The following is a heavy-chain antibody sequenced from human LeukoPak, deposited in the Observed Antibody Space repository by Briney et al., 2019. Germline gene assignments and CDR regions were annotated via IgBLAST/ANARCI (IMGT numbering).Heavy chain of an antibody. J-gene: IGHJ3*02. CDR3: ARPSVRSLLWGAFDI. CDR2: INPNSGGT. CDR1: GYTFTGYY. V-gene: IGHV1-2*02. D-gene: IGHD3-10*01. Sequence: ASVKVSCKASGYTFTGYYMHWVRQAPGQGLEWMGWINPNSGGTNYAQKFQGRVTMTRDTSISTAYMELSRLRSDDTAVYYCARPSVRSLLWGAFDIWGQGTMVTVSS.